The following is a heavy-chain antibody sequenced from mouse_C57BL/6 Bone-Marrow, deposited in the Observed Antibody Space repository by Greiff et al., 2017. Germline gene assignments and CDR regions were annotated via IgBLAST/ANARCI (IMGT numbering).Heavy chain of an antibody. Sequence: EVKLQQSGAELVRPGASVKLSCTASGFNIKDDYMHWVKQRPEQGLEWIGWIDPENGDTEYASKFQGKATITADTSSTTAYLQLSSLTSEDTAVYYCTFFYYGYDWFAYWGQGTMVTVSA. CDR2: IDPENGDT. V-gene: IGHV14-4*01. J-gene: IGHJ3*01. D-gene: IGHD2-2*01. CDR3: TFFYYGYDWFAY. CDR1: GFNIKDDY.